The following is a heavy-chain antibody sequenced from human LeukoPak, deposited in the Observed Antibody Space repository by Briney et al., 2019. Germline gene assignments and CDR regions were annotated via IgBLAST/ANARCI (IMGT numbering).Heavy chain of an antibody. D-gene: IGHD2-15*01. Sequence: GRSLRLSCAASGFTFSSYAMSWVRQAPGKGLEWVSAISGSGGSTYYADSVKGRFTISRDNSKNTLYLQMNSLRAEDTAVYYCAKGCSGGSCYGYWGQGTLVTVSS. CDR2: ISGSGGST. CDR3: AKGCSGGSCYGY. CDR1: GFTFSSYA. J-gene: IGHJ4*02. V-gene: IGHV3-23*01.